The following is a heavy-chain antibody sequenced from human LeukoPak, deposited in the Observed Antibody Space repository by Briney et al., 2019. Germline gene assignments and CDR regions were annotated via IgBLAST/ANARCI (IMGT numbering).Heavy chain of an antibody. CDR3: AKDSDWAGIRYYGMDD. Sequence: GGSLRLSCAASGFTFDDYTMHWVRQAPGKGLEWVSLISWDGGSTYYADSVKGRFTISRDNSKNSLYLQMNSLRTEDTALYYCAKDSDWAGIRYYGMDDWGQGTTVTVSS. J-gene: IGHJ6*02. V-gene: IGHV3-43*01. D-gene: IGHD3-9*01. CDR2: ISWDGGST. CDR1: GFTFDDYT.